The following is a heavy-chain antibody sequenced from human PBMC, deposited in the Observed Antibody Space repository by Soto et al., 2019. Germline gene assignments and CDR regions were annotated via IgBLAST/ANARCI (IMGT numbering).Heavy chain of an antibody. CDR2: LGGSGDDT. D-gene: IGHD3-22*01. CDR1: GFTFISYA. J-gene: IGHJ5*02. CDR3: ARACYYYDSSGYPGWFDP. Sequence: GGSLRLSCSASGFTFISYAMSWVRQAPGKGLEWVSTLGGSGDDTNYADSVKGRFTISRDNPKDTLHLQMNSLRVDDTAVYYCARACYYYDSSGYPGWFDPWGQGTLVTVSS. V-gene: IGHV3-23*01.